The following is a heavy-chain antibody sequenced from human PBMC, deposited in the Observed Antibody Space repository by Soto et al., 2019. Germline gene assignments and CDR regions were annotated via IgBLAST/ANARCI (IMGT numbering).Heavy chain of an antibody. CDR1: GFTFSSYE. CDR2: ISSSGSNR. Sequence: PGGSLRLSCAASGFTFSSYEMNWVRQAPGKGLEWVSYISSSGSNRYYADSVKGRFTISRDNAKNSLYLQMNSLRAEDTAVYYCARDRGGYCNGGSCYYLDYWGQGTLVTVSS. D-gene: IGHD2-15*01. V-gene: IGHV3-48*03. CDR3: ARDRGGYCNGGSCYYLDY. J-gene: IGHJ4*02.